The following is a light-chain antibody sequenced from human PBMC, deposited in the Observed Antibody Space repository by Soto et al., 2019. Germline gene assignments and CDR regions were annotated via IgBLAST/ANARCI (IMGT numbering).Light chain of an antibody. V-gene: IGKV3-11*01. CDR1: QSVSSY. Sequence: EIVLTQSPGTLSLSPGERATLSCGASQSVSSYLAWYQQKPGQAPRLLIYDASNRATGIPARFSGSGSGTDFTLTISSLEPEDFAVYYCQQRSNWPPGFTFGPGTKVDIK. CDR3: QQRSNWPPGFT. J-gene: IGKJ3*01. CDR2: DAS.